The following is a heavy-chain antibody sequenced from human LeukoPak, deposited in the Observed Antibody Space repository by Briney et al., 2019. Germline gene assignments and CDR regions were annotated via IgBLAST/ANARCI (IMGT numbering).Heavy chain of an antibody. CDR1: GYSISSGYY. CDR3: ATTPREYSSTWYYFDY. J-gene: IGHJ4*02. D-gene: IGHD6-13*01. Sequence: SETLSLTCNVSGYSISSGYYWAWIRQSPGKRLERIGSIYHSGSTYYNPSLKSRVTMSVDTSKKQFSLNLSSVTAADTAVYYCATTPREYSSTWYYFDYWGQGILVTVSS. CDR2: IYHSGST. V-gene: IGHV4-38-2*02.